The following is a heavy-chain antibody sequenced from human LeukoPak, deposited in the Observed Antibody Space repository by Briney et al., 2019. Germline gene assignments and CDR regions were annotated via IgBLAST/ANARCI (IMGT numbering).Heavy chain of an antibody. Sequence: SQTLSLTCTVSGGSISSGSYYWSWIRQPAGKGLEWTGRIYTSGSTNYNPSLKSRVTISVDTSKNQFSLKLSSVTAADTAVYYCARAKYYYDSSPWYFDYWGQGTLVTVSS. V-gene: IGHV4-61*02. CDR1: GGSISSGSYY. CDR3: ARAKYYYDSSPWYFDY. CDR2: IYTSGST. J-gene: IGHJ4*02. D-gene: IGHD3-22*01.